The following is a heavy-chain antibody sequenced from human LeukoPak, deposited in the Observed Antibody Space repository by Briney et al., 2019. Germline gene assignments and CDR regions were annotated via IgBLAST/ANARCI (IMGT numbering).Heavy chain of an antibody. Sequence: QPGGSLRLSCVASGFIFSSYWMSWVRQAPGKGLEWVANIKEDGSEKYYVDSVRGRFTLSRDNAENSLYLQMNSLRAEDTAVYYCARDHHDVLTGYYSNYYNYYYMDVWGKGTTVTVSS. D-gene: IGHD3-9*01. CDR3: ARDHHDVLTGYYSNYYNYYYMDV. CDR1: GFIFSSYW. J-gene: IGHJ6*03. CDR2: IKEDGSEK. V-gene: IGHV3-7*01.